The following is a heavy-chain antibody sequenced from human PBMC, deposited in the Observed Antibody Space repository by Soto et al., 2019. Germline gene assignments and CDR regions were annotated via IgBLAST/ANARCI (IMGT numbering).Heavy chain of an antibody. J-gene: IGHJ4*02. D-gene: IGHD2-15*01. CDR3: ARDPSYNYCSGGSCYSFDY. CDR2: ISSSSSYI. V-gene: IGHV3-21*01. Sequence: GGSLRLSCAASGFTFSSYSMNWVRQAPGEGLEWVSSISSSSSYIYYADSVKGRFTISRDNAKNSLYLQMNSLRAEDTAAYYCARDPSYNYCSGGSCYSFDYWGQGTLVTVSS. CDR1: GFTFSSYS.